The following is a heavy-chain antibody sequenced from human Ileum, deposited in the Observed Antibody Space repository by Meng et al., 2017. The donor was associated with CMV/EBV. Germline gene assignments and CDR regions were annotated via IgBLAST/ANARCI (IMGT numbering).Heavy chain of an antibody. CDR3: ARGPGASTREGFDH. CDR1: GGSINNYY. CDR2: FYNSDTY. D-gene: IGHD1-26*01. J-gene: IGHJ4*02. V-gene: IGHV4-4*07. Sequence: QVQLQESGPGLVKPSDTLSLTCTVSGGSINNYYWSWIRQSAGKGLEWIGRFYNSDTYNYHPSLNSRVTMSLDTSKKQFSLILSSVTAADTARYYCARGPGASTREGFDHWGLGTLVTVSS.